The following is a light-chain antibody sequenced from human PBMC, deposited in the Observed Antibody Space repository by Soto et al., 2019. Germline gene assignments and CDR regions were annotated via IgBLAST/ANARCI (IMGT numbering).Light chain of an antibody. J-gene: IGKJ3*01. CDR3: QQRSNWSRGIT. Sequence: EVVLTQSPATLSLSPGERATLSYRASQSVSRYLAWYQQKPGQAPRLLIYDASNRATGIPARFSGSGSGTDFTLTISSLEPEDFSVYYCQQRSNWSRGITFGPGTKVDIK. CDR1: QSVSRY. CDR2: DAS. V-gene: IGKV3-11*01.